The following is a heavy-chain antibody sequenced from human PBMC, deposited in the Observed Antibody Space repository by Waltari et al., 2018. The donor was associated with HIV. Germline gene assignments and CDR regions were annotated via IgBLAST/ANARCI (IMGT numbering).Heavy chain of an antibody. CDR1: GFSLSTSGVG. CDR3: AHRPGKKGGVWSGYYQTHFDY. V-gene: IGHV2-5*01. D-gene: IGHD3-3*01. Sequence: QITLKESGPTLVKPTQTLTLTCTFSGFSLSTSGVGVGWIRQPPGKALEWLALIYWNDDKRYSPSRNSRLTITKDTSKNQVVLTMTNMDPVDTATYYCAHRPGKKGGVWSGYYQTHFDYWGQGTLVTVSS. CDR2: IYWNDDK. J-gene: IGHJ4*02.